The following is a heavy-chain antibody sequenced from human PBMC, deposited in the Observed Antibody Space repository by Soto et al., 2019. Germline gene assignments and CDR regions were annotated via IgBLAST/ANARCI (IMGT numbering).Heavy chain of an antibody. J-gene: IGHJ4*02. D-gene: IGHD3-10*01. CDR1: GGSISSGDYY. CDR2: IYYSGST. Sequence: SETLSLTCTVSGGSISSGDYYWSWIRQPPGKGLEWIGYIYYSGSTYYNPSLKSRVTISVDTSKNQFSLKLSSVTAADTAVYYCARSNLYYYGSGIYDYWGQGTLVTVSS. V-gene: IGHV4-30-4*01. CDR3: ARSNLYYYGSGIYDY.